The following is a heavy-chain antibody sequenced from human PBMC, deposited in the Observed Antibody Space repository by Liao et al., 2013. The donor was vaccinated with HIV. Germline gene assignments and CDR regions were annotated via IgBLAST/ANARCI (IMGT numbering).Heavy chain of an antibody. D-gene: IGHD6-6*01. J-gene: IGHJ6*03. CDR1: GGSISSGSYY. CDR2: IYTSGST. V-gene: IGHV4-61*02. Sequence: QVQLQESGPGLVKPSQTLSLTCTVSGGSISSGSYYWSWIRQPAGKGLEWIGRIYTSGSTNYNPSLKSRVTISVDTSKNQFSLKLSSVTAADTAVYYCARVIVSSSSSFYYYYYYMDVWGKGTTVTVSS. CDR3: ARVIVSSSSSFYYYYYYMDV.